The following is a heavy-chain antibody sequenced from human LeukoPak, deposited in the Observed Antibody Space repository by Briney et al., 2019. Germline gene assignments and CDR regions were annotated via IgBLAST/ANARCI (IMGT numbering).Heavy chain of an antibody. J-gene: IGHJ6*02. V-gene: IGHV3-23*01. D-gene: IGHD6-19*01. Sequence: GGSLRLSCAASGFTFSSYAMSWVRQAPGKGLEWVSAISDSGSGTYYADSVRGRFTISRDNSKNTLYLQMNSLRAEDTAVYYCARDRIAVAGTHYYYYGMDVWGQGTTVTVSS. CDR1: GFTFSSYA. CDR3: ARDRIAVAGTHYYYYGMDV. CDR2: ISDSGSGT.